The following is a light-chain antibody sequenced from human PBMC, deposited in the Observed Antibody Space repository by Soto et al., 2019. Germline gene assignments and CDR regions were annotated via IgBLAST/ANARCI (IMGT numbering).Light chain of an antibody. J-gene: IGKJ5*01. V-gene: IGKV3-20*01. CDR3: QKYGDSSIT. CDR1: QSVSGDY. CDR2: GAS. Sequence: SPGAVSLKEGQRAPLSCRASQSVSGDYIAWYQQKSGQAPRLLIYGASNRATDIPERFSGSGSGIDFALTISRLEPEDFALYYCQKYGDSSITFGQGTRLEIK.